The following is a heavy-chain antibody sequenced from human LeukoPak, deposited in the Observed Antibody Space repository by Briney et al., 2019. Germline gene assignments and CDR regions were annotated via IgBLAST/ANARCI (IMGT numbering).Heavy chain of an antibody. CDR1: GYTFTSYA. J-gene: IGHJ6*02. V-gene: IGHV7-4-1*02. Sequence: ASVKVSCKASGYTFTSYAMNWVRQAPGQGLEWMGRINTNTGNPTYAQGFTGRFVFSLDTSVSTAYLQISSLKAEDTAVYYCARPRPVNTYDFWSGYAYYYYGMDVWGQGTTVTVSS. CDR3: ARPRPVNTYDFWSGYAYYYYGMDV. CDR2: INTNTGNP. D-gene: IGHD3-3*01.